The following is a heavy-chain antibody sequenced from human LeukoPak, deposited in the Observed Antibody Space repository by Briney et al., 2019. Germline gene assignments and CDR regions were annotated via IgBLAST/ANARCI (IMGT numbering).Heavy chain of an antibody. CDR2: ISSSSSYI. CDR1: GFTFSSYS. D-gene: IGHD6-19*01. CDR3: ARDLHSSGWFPDAFDI. J-gene: IGHJ3*02. Sequence: GGSLRLSCAASGFTFSSYSMNWVRQAPGKGLEWVSSISSSSSYIYYAGSVKGRFTISRDNAKNSLYLQMNSLRAEDTAVYYCARDLHSSGWFPDAFDIWGQGTMVTVSS. V-gene: IGHV3-21*01.